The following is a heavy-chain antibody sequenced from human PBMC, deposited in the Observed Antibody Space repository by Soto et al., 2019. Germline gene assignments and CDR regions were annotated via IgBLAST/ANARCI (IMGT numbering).Heavy chain of an antibody. CDR1: GYTFTSYY. D-gene: IGHD3-10*01. CDR3: ARDRVYGTMVRGVIIPRRYWKSSMDV. V-gene: IGHV1-46*01. J-gene: IGHJ6*02. CDR2: INPSGGST. Sequence: ASVKVSCKASGYTFTSYYMHWVRQAPGQGLEWMGIINPSGGSTSYAQKFQGRVTMTRDTSTSTVYMELSSLRSEDTAVYYCARDRVYGTMVRGVIIPRRYWKSSMDVWG.